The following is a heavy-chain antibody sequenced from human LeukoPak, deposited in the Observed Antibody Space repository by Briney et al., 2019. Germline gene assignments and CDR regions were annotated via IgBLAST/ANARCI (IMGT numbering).Heavy chain of an antibody. CDR1: GFTFSTYA. D-gene: IGHD6-13*01. Sequence: PGGSLRLSCVASGFTFSTYAMGWVRQVPGKGLEWVSSVSESGGSTYYADSVKGRFTISRDNSKDTLSLQMNSLRAEDTAVYYCAKVPAVRWYYQVYFDYWGQGTLVTVSS. V-gene: IGHV3-23*01. CDR3: AKVPAVRWYYQVYFDY. J-gene: IGHJ4*02. CDR2: VSESGGST.